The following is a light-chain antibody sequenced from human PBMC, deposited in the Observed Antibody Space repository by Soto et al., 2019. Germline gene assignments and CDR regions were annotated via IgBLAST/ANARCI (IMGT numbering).Light chain of an antibody. CDR1: QSVSSY. Sequence: EIVLTQSPATLSLSPGERATLSCRASQSVSSYLAWYQQKPGQAPRLLIYDASNRATGVPARFSGSGSGTDFTLPIPSLAPEHSAVYYCLYRTNWPRLTVGQRTRL. V-gene: IGKV3-11*01. CDR2: DAS. J-gene: IGKJ5*01. CDR3: LYRTNWPRLT.